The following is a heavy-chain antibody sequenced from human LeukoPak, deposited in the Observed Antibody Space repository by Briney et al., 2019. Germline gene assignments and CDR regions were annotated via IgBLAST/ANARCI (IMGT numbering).Heavy chain of an antibody. CDR3: ARGSLRWYYYDSSAFDI. CDR1: GYTFTSYA. D-gene: IGHD3-22*01. J-gene: IGHJ3*02. CDR2: INAGNGNT. V-gene: IGHV1-3*01. Sequence: ASVKVSCKASGYTFTSYAMHWVRQAPGQRLEWMGWINAGNGNTKYSQKFQGRVTITRDTSASTAYMELSSLRSEDTAVYYCARGSLRWYYYDSSAFDIWGQGTMVTVSS.